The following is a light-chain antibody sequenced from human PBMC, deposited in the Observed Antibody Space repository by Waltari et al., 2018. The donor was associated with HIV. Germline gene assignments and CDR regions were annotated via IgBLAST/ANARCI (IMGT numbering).Light chain of an antibody. J-gene: IGLJ2*01. CDR1: SSNIGSHT. CDR3: AAWDDSLNGVV. Sequence: QSVLTQPPSASGTPGQGVTISCSGSSSNIGSHTVNWYQQLPGTAPKLLIYNNNQRPSGVPDRCSGSESGTSVSLAISGLQSEDEANYYCAAWDDSLNGVVFGGGTKLTVL. CDR2: NNN. V-gene: IGLV1-44*01.